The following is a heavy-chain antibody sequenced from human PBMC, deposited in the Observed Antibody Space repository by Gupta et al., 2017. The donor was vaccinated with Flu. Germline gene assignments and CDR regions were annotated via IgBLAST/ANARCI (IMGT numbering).Heavy chain of an antibody. CDR1: FTTYD. J-gene: IGHJ3*02. Sequence: FTTYDINWVRQATGEGLEWMGWMNPDSGNTGYAQNYQGRVTMTRDTSTGKAFKELSSLRSEETAVYYCARGTPGPIEGGWEGGDFDIWGQGTMVTAS. CDR3: ARGTPGPIEGGWEGGDFDI. D-gene: IGHD1-26*01. V-gene: IGHV1-8*01. CDR2: MNPDSGNT.